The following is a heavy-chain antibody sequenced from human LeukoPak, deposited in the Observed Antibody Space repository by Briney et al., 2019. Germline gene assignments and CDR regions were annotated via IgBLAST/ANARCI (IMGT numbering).Heavy chain of an antibody. D-gene: IGHD2-21*02. CDR2: INHSGST. CDR3: ARVLAYCGGDCYSLYYYYYGMDV. Sequence: SETLSLTCAVYGGSFSGYYWSWIRQPPGRGREWIGEINHSGSTNYNPSLKSRVTISVDTSKTQFSLKLSSVTAADTAVYYCARVLAYCGGDCYSLYYYYYGMDVWGQGTTVTVSS. V-gene: IGHV4-34*01. CDR1: GGSFSGYY. J-gene: IGHJ6*02.